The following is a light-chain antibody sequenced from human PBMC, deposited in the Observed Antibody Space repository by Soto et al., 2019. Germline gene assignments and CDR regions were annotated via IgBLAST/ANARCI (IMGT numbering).Light chain of an antibody. CDR1: QSVSRNY. V-gene: IGKV3-20*01. CDR2: GAS. CDR3: QQYYKWPPFT. J-gene: IGKJ3*01. Sequence: EIGLTQSPGTLSLSPGGRATLSCRASQSVSRNYVAWYQQKPGQAPRLLIYGASSRASGIPDRFSGSGSGADFTLSITRLEPEDFALYYCQQYYKWPPFTFGPGTKVDI.